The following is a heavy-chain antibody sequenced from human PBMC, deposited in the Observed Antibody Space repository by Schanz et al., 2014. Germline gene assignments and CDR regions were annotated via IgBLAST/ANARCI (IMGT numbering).Heavy chain of an antibody. CDR2: IGHSGNT. V-gene: IGHV4-34*01. J-gene: IGHJ4*02. Sequence: QVQLQQWGAGLLKPSETLSLTCAVSGGSLSGYFWSWIRQPPGKGLEWIGDIGHSGNTKDNPSLKSRVTMSVETSKNQCSLNLSSVTAADTAVYYCARGRQQLGSFDYWGPGTLVSVSS. D-gene: IGHD6-13*01. CDR3: ARGRQQLGSFDY. CDR1: GGSLSGYF.